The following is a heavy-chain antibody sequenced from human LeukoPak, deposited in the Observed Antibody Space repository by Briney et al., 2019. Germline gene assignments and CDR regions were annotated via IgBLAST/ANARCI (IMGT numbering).Heavy chain of an antibody. Sequence: GGSLRLSCAASGFTFSSYAMHWVRQAPGKGLEWVAVISYDGSNKYYADSVKGRFTTSRDNSKNTLYLQMNSLRAGDTAVYYCARVHDSGSFDYWGQGTLVTVSS. V-gene: IGHV3-30-3*01. J-gene: IGHJ4*02. CDR2: ISYDGSNK. D-gene: IGHD3-10*01. CDR3: ARVHDSGSFDY. CDR1: GFTFSSYA.